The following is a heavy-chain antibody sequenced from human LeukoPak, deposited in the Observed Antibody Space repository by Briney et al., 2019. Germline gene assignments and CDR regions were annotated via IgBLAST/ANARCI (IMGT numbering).Heavy chain of an antibody. D-gene: IGHD1-26*01. CDR3: AREIRGYSYFDY. V-gene: IGHV3-7*01. CDR1: GFTFSSYW. J-gene: IGHJ4*02. Sequence: PGGSLRLSCAVSGFTFSSYWMTWVRQAPGKGLEWVANIKPDGSAKYYVESVEGRFTISRDNAKNSLSLQMNSLRAEDTAVYYCAREIRGYSYFDYWGQGTLVTVSS. CDR2: IKPDGSAK.